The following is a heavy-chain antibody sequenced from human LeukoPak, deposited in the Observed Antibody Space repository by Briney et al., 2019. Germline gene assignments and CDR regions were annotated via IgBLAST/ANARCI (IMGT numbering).Heavy chain of an antibody. CDR3: ARTANFAAGFYIDY. CDR1: GFTFSSYT. V-gene: IGHV3-21*01. Sequence: GGSLRLSCAASGFTFSSYTMNWVRQAPGKGLEWVSSISGSSRHKYYADSVKGRFTISRDNAKNSLYLQMNSLRAEDTAVYYCARTANFAAGFYIDYWGQGTLVTVSS. CDR2: ISGSSRHK. J-gene: IGHJ4*02. D-gene: IGHD6-13*01.